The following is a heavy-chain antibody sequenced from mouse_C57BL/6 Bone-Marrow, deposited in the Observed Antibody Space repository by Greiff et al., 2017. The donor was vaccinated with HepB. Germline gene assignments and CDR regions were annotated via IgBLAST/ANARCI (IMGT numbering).Heavy chain of an antibody. J-gene: IGHJ2*01. CDR3: ARDPGDFDY. CDR1: GFTFSSYA. V-gene: IGHV5-4*01. CDR2: ISDGGSYT. Sequence: EVKLVESGGGLVKPGESLKLSCAASGFTFSSYAMSWVRQTPEKRLEWVATISDGGSYTYYPDNVKGRFTISRDNAKNNLYLQMSHLKSEDTAMYYCARDPGDFDYWGQGTTLTVSS.